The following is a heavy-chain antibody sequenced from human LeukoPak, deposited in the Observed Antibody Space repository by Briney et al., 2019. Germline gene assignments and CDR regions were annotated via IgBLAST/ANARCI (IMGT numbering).Heavy chain of an antibody. J-gene: IGHJ4*02. CDR1: GYIFTSYG. Sequence: ASVKVSCKASGYIFTSYGITWVRQAPGQRLEWMGRITTFNDKTVLAEKFRGRVTMTTDTTTAYMTLRRLRSDDTAVYYCARSGSSSWSSLFDYWGQGSLVIVSS. D-gene: IGHD6-13*01. CDR3: ARSGSSSWSSLFDY. V-gene: IGHV1-18*01. CDR2: ITTFNDKT.